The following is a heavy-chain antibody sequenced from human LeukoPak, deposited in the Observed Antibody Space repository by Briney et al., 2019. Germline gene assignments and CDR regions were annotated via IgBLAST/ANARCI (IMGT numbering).Heavy chain of an antibody. CDR3: ARGSPLGGN. CDR2: IKQDETEK. J-gene: IGHJ4*02. Sequence: GGSLRLSCAASGFTFSSYSMSWVRQAPGKGLEWVANIKQDETEKFYLGSVKGRFTISRDNAKNTLSLQMSSLRAEDTAVYYCARGSPLGGNWGQGTLVTVSS. CDR1: GFTFSSYS. V-gene: IGHV3-7*01.